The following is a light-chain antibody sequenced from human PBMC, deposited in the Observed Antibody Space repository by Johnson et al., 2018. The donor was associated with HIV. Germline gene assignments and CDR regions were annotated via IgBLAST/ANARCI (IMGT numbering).Light chain of an antibody. V-gene: IGLV1-51*02. Sequence: QSVLTQPPSVSAAPGQKVTISCSGSNSNIGNNYVSWYQQLPRGAPKLLIYENNKRPPGLPDRSSGSKHGTSATLDITGLQPGAGADYYCGTWDSRLRAYVFGNGTKVTGL. CDR3: GTWDSRLRAYV. J-gene: IGLJ1*01. CDR1: NSNIGNNY. CDR2: ENN.